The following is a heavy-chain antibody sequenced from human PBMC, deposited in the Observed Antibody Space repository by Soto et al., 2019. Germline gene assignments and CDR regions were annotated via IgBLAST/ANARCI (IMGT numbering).Heavy chain of an antibody. CDR3: ARDGVTSYAFDI. V-gene: IGHV3-33*01. CDR2: IWYDGSNK. CDR1: GFTFSSYG. Sequence: QVQLVESGGGVVQPGRSLRLSCAASGFTFSSYGMHWVRQAPGKGLEWVAVIWYDGSNKYYADSVKGRFTISRDNSKNTLYLQMNSLRAEDTAVYYCARDGVTSYAFDIWGQGTMVTVSS. D-gene: IGHD4-17*01. J-gene: IGHJ3*02.